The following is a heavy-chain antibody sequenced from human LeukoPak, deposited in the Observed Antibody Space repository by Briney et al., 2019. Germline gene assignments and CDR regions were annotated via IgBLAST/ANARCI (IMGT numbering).Heavy chain of an antibody. V-gene: IGHV4-34*01. CDR1: GGSFSGYY. CDR3: ARGGLIVGATGFDY. J-gene: IGHJ4*02. D-gene: IGHD1-26*01. Sequence: SETLSLTCAVNGGSFSGYYWSWIRQPPGKGLEWIGEINHSGSTNYNPSLKSRVTISVDTPKNQFSLKLSSVTAADTAVYYCARGGLIVGATGFDYWGQGTLVTVSS. CDR2: INHSGST.